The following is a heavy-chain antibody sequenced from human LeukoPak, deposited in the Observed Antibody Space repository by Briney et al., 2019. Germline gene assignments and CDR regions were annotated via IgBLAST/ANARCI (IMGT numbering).Heavy chain of an antibody. CDR1: GFTFSTYG. D-gene: IGHD3-10*01. CDR2: ISYDGSNK. V-gene: IGHV3-30*18. Sequence: GGSLRLSCAASGFTFSTYGMHWVRQAPGKGLEWVAVISYDGSNKYYADSVKGRFTISRDNSKNTLYLQMNSLRAEDTAVYYCAKDTEDYYGSGTNPDYFDYWGQGTLVTVSS. J-gene: IGHJ4*02. CDR3: AKDTEDYYGSGTNPDYFDY.